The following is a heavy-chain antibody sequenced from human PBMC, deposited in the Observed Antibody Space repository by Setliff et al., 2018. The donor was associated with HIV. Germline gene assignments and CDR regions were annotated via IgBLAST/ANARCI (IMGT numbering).Heavy chain of an antibody. Sequence: ASAKVSCKASGYTFNNYAMNWVRQAPGQGLELMGWINTNTGNPTYAQGFTGRFVFSLDTSVSTAYLQISSLKAEDTAVYFCARDLKRPNSNFWGGYPIPFDSWGQGTLVTVSS. J-gene: IGHJ4*02. CDR2: INTNTGNP. CDR1: GYTFNNYA. D-gene: IGHD3-3*01. V-gene: IGHV7-4-1*02. CDR3: ARDLKRPNSNFWGGYPIPFDS.